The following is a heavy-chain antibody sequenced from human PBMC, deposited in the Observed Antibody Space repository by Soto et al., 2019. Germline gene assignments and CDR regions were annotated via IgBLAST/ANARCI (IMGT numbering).Heavy chain of an antibody. J-gene: IGHJ4*02. Sequence: QVQLQQWGAGLLKPSETLSLTCAVYGGSFSGNYWSWISQPPGKELELIGEINHSGSTNYNPSLKSRVTISVDTSKNQFSLTLSSVTAADTAVYYGASSGDLQPLVGDYWGQGTLVTVSS. CDR2: INHSGST. V-gene: IGHV4-34*01. D-gene: IGHD2-15*01. CDR3: ASSGDLQPLVGDY. CDR1: GGSFSGNY.